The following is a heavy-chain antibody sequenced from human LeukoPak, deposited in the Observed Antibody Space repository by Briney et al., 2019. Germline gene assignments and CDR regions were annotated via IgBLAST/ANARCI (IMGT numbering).Heavy chain of an antibody. CDR2: ISGSGGST. CDR3: AKGPVVPAARRAFDI. V-gene: IGHV3-23*01. J-gene: IGHJ3*02. CDR1: GGSFSGYY. Sequence: ETLSLTCAVYGGSFSGYYWSWVRQAPGKGLEWVSAISGSGGSTYYADSVKGRFTISRDNSKNTLYLQMNSLRAEDTAVYYCAKGPVVPAARRAFDIWGQGTMVTVSS. D-gene: IGHD2-2*01.